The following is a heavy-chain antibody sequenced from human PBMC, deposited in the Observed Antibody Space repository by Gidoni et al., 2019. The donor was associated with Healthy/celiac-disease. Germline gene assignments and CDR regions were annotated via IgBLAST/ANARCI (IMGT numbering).Heavy chain of an antibody. CDR3: ATKLELRRPFDY. Sequence: EVQLVQSGAAVTKPGEPLKISGQGSGYSFTRYWIGLVRQMPGKGLEWMGIISPGYSDTRYSPSFQGQVTISADKSISTAYLQWSSLKASDTAMYYCATKLELRRPFDYWGQGTLVTVSS. D-gene: IGHD1-7*01. V-gene: IGHV5-51*01. CDR2: ISPGYSDT. J-gene: IGHJ4*02. CDR1: GYSFTRYW.